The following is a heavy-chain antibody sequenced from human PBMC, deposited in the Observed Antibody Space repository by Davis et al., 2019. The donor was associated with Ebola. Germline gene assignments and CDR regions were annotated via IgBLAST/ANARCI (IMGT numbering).Heavy chain of an antibody. CDR2: IYHSGST. D-gene: IGHD3-9*01. Sequence: MPGGSLRLSCAVYGGSFSGYYWSWIRQPPGKGLEWIGEIYHSGSTNYNPSLKSRVTMSVDTSNNHFSLRLSSVTAADTAVYYCARGDWLRDAFDIWGQGTMVTVS. CDR1: GGSFSGYY. J-gene: IGHJ3*02. CDR3: ARGDWLRDAFDI. V-gene: IGHV4-34*01.